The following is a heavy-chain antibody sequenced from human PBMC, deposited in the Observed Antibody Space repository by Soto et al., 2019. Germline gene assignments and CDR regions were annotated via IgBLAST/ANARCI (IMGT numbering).Heavy chain of an antibody. D-gene: IGHD1-26*01. CDR1: GFTFSSYS. V-gene: IGHV3-21*01. J-gene: IGHJ4*02. CDR2: ISSSIRYI. Sequence: GGSLRLSCGASGFTFSSYSSNWVRQAPGKGLEWVSSISSSIRYIYYADSVKGRFTISRDNGKNSLDLQMNSLRAEDTAVYYCERGLHSGSYDTWGIRQTNDYWGQGTLVTVSS. CDR3: ERGLHSGSYDTWGIRQTNDY.